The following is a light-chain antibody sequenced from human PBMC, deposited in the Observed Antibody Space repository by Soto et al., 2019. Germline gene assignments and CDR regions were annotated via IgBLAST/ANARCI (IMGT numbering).Light chain of an antibody. CDR1: QSVSGSY. J-gene: IGKJ4*01. CDR3: QQYENWPQLT. V-gene: IGKV3-15*01. Sequence: IVLTQSPGTLSLSPWERATLSCRASQSVSGSYVAWYQQKPGQAPRLLIYGASSRAPGIPTRFSGSGSGTEFTLTISSLQSEDFAVYYCQQYENWPQLTFGGGTKV. CDR2: GAS.